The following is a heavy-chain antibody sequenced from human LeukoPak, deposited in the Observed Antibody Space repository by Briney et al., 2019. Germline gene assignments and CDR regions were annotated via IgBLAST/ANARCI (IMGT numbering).Heavy chain of an antibody. D-gene: IGHD6-19*01. Sequence: SETLSLTCAVYGGSFSGYYWSWIRQPPGKGLEWIGEINHSGSTNYNPSLKSRVTISVDTSKNQFSLKLSSVTAADTAVYYCARVRGHSSGWYNGYYYYYMDVWGKGTTVTVSS. CDR2: INHSGST. CDR3: ARVRGHSSGWYNGYYYYYMDV. V-gene: IGHV4-34*01. J-gene: IGHJ6*03. CDR1: GGSFSGYY.